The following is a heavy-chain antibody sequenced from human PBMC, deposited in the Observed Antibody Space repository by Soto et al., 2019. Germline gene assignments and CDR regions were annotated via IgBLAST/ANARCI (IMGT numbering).Heavy chain of an antibody. CDR3: ATFGAGGIYSHVDC. D-gene: IGHD3-16*01. J-gene: IGHJ4*02. CDR1: GYSISSGYY. V-gene: IGHV4-38-2*01. CDR2: IYHSGTT. Sequence: SETLSLTCGVSGYSISSGYYWGWIRQPPGKGLQWIGQIYHSGTTYYNPSLKSRVTISVDTSKNQFSLKLSSVTAADPAVYYCATFGAGGIYSHVDCWGQGTLLTVSS.